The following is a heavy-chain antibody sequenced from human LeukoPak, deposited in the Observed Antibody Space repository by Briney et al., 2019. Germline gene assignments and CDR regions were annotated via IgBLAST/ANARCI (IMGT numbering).Heavy chain of an antibody. V-gene: IGHV3-30*18. CDR1: GFTFSSYG. J-gene: IGHJ4*02. CDR3: AKGDGYNYYFDY. Sequence: GGSLRLSCAASGFTFSSYGMHWVRQAPGKGLEWVAVISYDGNNKYYADSVKGRFTISRDNSKNTLYLQMNSLRAEDTAVYYCAKGDGYNYYFDYWGQGTLVTVSS. CDR2: ISYDGNNK. D-gene: IGHD5-24*01.